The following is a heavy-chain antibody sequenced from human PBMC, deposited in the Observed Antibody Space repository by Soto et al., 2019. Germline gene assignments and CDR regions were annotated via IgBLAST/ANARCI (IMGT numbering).Heavy chain of an antibody. Sequence: QITLKESGPTLVKPTQTLTLTCTFSGFSLSADGVGVGWIRQPPGKALEWLALIYWDDDQRYSPSLKTRLTITKDTSKHQVVLTMTNMDPVDTATYYCAHAYGGTSWPNDAFDVWCKGTVVTVSS. CDR1: GFSLSADGVG. D-gene: IGHD2-2*01. CDR3: AHAYGGTSWPNDAFDV. J-gene: IGHJ3*01. CDR2: IYWDDDQ. V-gene: IGHV2-5*02.